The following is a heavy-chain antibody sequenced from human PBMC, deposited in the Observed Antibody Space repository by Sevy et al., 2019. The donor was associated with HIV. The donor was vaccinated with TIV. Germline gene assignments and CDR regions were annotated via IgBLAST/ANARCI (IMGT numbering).Heavy chain of an antibody. Sequence: GGSLRLSCAASGFTFSTYWMNWVRQAPGKGLEWVANIKQDGSGKNNVDSVKGRFTISRDNARNSLFLELNSLKVEDTAVYYGATDLFSSSSADVFDIWGQGTMVTVSS. CDR3: ATDLFSSSSADVFDI. CDR1: GFTFSTYW. CDR2: IKQDGSGK. D-gene: IGHD6-6*01. V-gene: IGHV3-7*01. J-gene: IGHJ3*02.